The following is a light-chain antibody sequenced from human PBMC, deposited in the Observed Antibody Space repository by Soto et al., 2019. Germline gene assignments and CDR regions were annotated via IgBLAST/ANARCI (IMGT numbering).Light chain of an antibody. CDR1: RGIGST. CDR2: GTF. J-gene: IGKJ3*01. V-gene: IGKV3-15*01. CDR3: QHLNNYPPFT. Sequence: EVVMTQSPATLSVSPGERATLSCRASRGIGSTLAWYQQKPGQTPRLLISGTFTLQSGVPSRFNGSGSGTDFTLTISRLQPEDFATYYCQHLNNYPPFTFGPGTKVDLE.